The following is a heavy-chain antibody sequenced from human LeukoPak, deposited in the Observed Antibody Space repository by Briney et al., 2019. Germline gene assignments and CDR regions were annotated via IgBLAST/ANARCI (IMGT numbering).Heavy chain of an antibody. CDR2: IWCDGSNK. CDR3: ARDGGGPSELGY. J-gene: IGHJ4*02. V-gene: IGHV3-33*01. Sequence: GGSLRLSCAASGFTFSSYGMHWVRQAPGRGLEWVAVIWCDGSNKYYADSVKGRFTISRDNSKNTLYLQMNSLRAEDTAVYYCARDGGGPSELGYWGQGTLVTVSS. CDR1: GFTFSSYG. D-gene: IGHD3-3*02.